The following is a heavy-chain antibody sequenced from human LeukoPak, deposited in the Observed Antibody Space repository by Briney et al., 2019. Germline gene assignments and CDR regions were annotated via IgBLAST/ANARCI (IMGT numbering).Heavy chain of an antibody. J-gene: IGHJ4*02. CDR2: ISRSGDTP. CDR3: AKDGACCGGSNCYLFDS. CDR1: RFTFSSYA. V-gene: IGHV3-23*01. Sequence: GGSLRLSCAASRFTFSSYAMSCVRQAPGRGLEWVSGISRSGDTPHNAHSVKGQFTISRDNSKNTVYLQMNSLRAEDTAVYYGAKDGACCGGSNCYLFDSWGQRTLVTVSS. D-gene: IGHD2-15*01.